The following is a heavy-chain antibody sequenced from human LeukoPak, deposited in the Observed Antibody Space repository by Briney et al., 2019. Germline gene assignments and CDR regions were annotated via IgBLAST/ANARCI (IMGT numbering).Heavy chain of an antibody. V-gene: IGHV1-2*02. CDR3: ARTAVAGPYFDY. CDR2: INPNSGGT. D-gene: IGHD6-19*01. Sequence: ASVKVSCKASGYTFTGYYMHWVRQAPGQGLEWMGWINPNSGGTNYAQKFQGRVTMTRDTSISTAYMELSRLRSDDTAVYYCARTAVAGPYFDYWGQGTLVTVSS. CDR1: GYTFTGYY. J-gene: IGHJ4*02.